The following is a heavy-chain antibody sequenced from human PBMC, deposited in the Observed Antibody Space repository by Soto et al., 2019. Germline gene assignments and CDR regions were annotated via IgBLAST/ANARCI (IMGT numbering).Heavy chain of an antibody. D-gene: IGHD2-2*01. CDR3: ARQQPSYCSTPRCYPYYFDY. J-gene: IGHJ4*02. Sequence: QLQLQESGPRLVQPSETLSLTCAVSGGSISSSIYYWGWIRQAPGKELAWIGSIYHSGTTSYNPSLKSRVTISVDTSKNQFSLTVRSVTAADSAVYYCARQQPSYCSTPRCYPYYFDYWGQGTLVTVSS. V-gene: IGHV4-39*01. CDR1: GGSISSSIYY. CDR2: IYHSGTT.